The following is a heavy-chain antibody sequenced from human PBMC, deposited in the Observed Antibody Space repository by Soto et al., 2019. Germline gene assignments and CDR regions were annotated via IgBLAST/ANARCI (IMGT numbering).Heavy chain of an antibody. V-gene: IGHV1-46*02. CDR2: INLRGGTT. CDR3: ARGPDDSDGPRWDY. Sequence: QVQLVQSGAEVRKPGASVRLSCESSGYNFNQYYIHWVRQAPGEGLEWMGIINLRGGTTEYAHKFRGRGTVTGDTSTSTAYMQLSSLRSEDTAVYFCARGPDDSDGPRWDYWGQGTLVTVSS. J-gene: IGHJ4*02. D-gene: IGHD4-17*01. CDR1: GYNFNQYY.